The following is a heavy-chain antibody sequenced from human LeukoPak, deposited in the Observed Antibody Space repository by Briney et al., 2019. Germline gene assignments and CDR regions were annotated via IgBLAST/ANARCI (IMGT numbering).Heavy chain of an antibody. D-gene: IGHD3-10*01. Sequence: PGGSLRLSCAASGFAFSSYAMSWVRQAPGKGLEWVSAISGSGGSTYYADSVKGRFTISRDNSKNTLYLQMNSLRAEDTAVYYCAKDFYGSGRSGFDYWGQGTLVTVSS. CDR2: ISGSGGST. CDR1: GFAFSSYA. CDR3: AKDFYGSGRSGFDY. J-gene: IGHJ4*02. V-gene: IGHV3-23*01.